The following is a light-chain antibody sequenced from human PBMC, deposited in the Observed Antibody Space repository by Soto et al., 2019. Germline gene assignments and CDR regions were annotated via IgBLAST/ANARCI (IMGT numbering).Light chain of an antibody. CDR1: QSLSGW. CDR3: QQYYSYPLT. CDR2: KAS. V-gene: IGKV1-5*03. J-gene: IGKJ2*01. Sequence: DIRMTQSPSTLSASVGDRVTITCRASQSLSGWLAWYQQKPGKAPKVLIYKASSLDNGVPSRFSGSGSGTEFTLTISSLQPDDFAPYYCQQYYSYPLTFGQGTKLEIK.